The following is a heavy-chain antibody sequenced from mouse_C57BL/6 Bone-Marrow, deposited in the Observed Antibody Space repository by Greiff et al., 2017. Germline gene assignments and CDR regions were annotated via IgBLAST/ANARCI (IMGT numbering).Heavy chain of an antibody. J-gene: IGHJ1*03. CDR2: IYPGDGDT. D-gene: IGHD1-1*01. CDR1: GYAFSSSW. Sequence: VQLQQSGPELVKPGASVKISCKASGYAFSSSWMNWVKQRPGKGLEWIGRIYPGDGDTNYNGKFKGKATLTSDKSASTAYLQLSILTSEDSAVYFCAREYYGTDCYCDFWGTGTTVTVSS. V-gene: IGHV1-82*01. CDR3: AREYYGTDCYCDF.